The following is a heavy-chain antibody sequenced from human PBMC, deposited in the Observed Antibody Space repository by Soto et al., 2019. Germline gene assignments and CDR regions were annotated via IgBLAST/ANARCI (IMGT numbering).Heavy chain of an antibody. Sequence: QVQLQQWGAGLLKPSETLSLTCAVYGGSFSGYYWSWIRQPPGKGLEWIGEINHSGSTNYNPSLKSRVTISVDTSKNQFSLKLSSVTAADTAVYYCARGCQIIVAGIYFDYWGQGTLVTVSS. J-gene: IGHJ4*02. V-gene: IGHV4-34*01. CDR2: INHSGST. CDR3: ARGCQIIVAGIYFDY. CDR1: GGSFSGYY. D-gene: IGHD6-19*01.